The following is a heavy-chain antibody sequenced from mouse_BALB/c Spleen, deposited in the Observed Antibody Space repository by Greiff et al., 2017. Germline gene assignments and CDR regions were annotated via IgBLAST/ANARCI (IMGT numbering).Heavy chain of an antibody. CDR3: AIVATIYWYFDV. V-gene: IGHV5-6-5*01. CDR1: GFTFSSYA. CDR2: ISSGGST. D-gene: IGHD1-1*01. J-gene: IGHJ1*01. Sequence: EVQRVESGGGLVKPGGSLKLSCAASGFTFSSYAMSWVRQTPEKRLEWVASISSGGSTYYPDSVKGRFTISRDNARNILYLQMSSLRSEDTAMYYCAIVATIYWYFDVWGAGTTVTVSS.